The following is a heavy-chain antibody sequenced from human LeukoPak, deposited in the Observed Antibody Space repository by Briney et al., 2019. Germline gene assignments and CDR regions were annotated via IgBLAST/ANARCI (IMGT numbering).Heavy chain of an antibody. CDR1: GGTFSSYA. V-gene: IGHV1-69*04. J-gene: IGHJ5*02. D-gene: IGHD4-17*01. CDR2: IIPIFGIA. Sequence: SVKVSCKASGGTFSSYAISWVRQAPGQGLEWMGRIIPIFGIANYAQKFQGRVTITADKSTSTAYMELSSLRSEDTAVYYCAREGLRPFKWFDPWGQGTLVTVSS. CDR3: AREGLRPFKWFDP.